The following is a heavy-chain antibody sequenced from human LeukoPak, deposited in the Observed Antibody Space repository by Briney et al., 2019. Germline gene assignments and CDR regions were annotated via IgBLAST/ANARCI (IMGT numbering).Heavy chain of an antibody. CDR1: GGSISSSSYY. CDR3: ARGRGYDPVVFYFDF. Sequence: SETLSLTCTVSGGSISSSSYYWGWIRQPPGKGLEWIGNIYYSGNIYYNTSLKSRVTISADTSKNEFSLSLNSVTAADTAVYYCARGRGYDPVVFYFDFWVQGTLVTVSS. V-gene: IGHV4-39*07. CDR2: IYYSGNI. D-gene: IGHD5-12*01. J-gene: IGHJ4*02.